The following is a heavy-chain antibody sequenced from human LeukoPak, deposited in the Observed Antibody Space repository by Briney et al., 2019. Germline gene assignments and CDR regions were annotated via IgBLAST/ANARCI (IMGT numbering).Heavy chain of an antibody. V-gene: IGHV4-59*01. J-gene: IGHJ4*02. D-gene: IGHD1-1*01. CDR2: MYYSGST. CDR3: ARGATAWVY. CDR1: GGSISSYY. Sequence: SETLSLTCTVSGGSISSYYWSWIRQPPGKGLEWIGYMYYSGSTNYNPSLKSRVTISVDTSKNQFSLNPTSVTAADTAVYYCARGATAWVYWGQGTLVTVSS.